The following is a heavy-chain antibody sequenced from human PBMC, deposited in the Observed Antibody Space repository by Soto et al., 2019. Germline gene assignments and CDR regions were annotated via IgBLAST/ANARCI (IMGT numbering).Heavy chain of an antibody. J-gene: IGHJ6*03. Sequence: EVQLVESGGGLVQPGGSLRLSCAASGFNFSSYWMSWVRQAPGKGLEWVANIKQDGSEKYYVDSVKGRFTISRDNAKNSLYLEMNSLRAEDTAVYYCARDEPPISGMDVWGKGTTVTVSS. CDR3: ARDEPPISGMDV. V-gene: IGHV3-7*01. D-gene: IGHD2-2*02. CDR2: IKQDGSEK. CDR1: GFNFSSYW.